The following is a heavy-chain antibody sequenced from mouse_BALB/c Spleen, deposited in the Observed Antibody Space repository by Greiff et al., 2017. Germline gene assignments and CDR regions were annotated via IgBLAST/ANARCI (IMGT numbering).Heavy chain of an antibody. CDR1: GYAFTNYL. CDR3: AIITTATYYAMDY. V-gene: IGHV1-54*01. Sequence: QVQLQQSGAELVRPGTSVKVSCKASGYAFTNYLIEWVKQRPGQGLEWIGVINPGSGGTNYNEKFKGKATLTADKSSSTAYMQLSSLTSDDSAVYFCAIITTATYYAMDYWGQGTSVTVSS. CDR2: INPGSGGT. D-gene: IGHD1-2*01. J-gene: IGHJ4*01.